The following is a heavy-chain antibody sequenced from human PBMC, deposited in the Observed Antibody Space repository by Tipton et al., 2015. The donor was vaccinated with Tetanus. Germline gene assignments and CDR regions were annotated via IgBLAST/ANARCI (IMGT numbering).Heavy chain of an antibody. J-gene: IGHJ3*02. D-gene: IGHD2-15*01. CDR2: ISAYNGNT. V-gene: IGHV1-18*01. CDR3: ARGSCSGGSCYLGWSFDI. Sequence: QLVQSGAEVKKPGASVKVSCKASGYTFTSYGISWVRQAPGQGLEWMGWISAYNGNTNYAQKLQGRVTMTTDTSTSTAYMELRSLRSDDTAVYYCARGSCSGGSCYLGWSFDIWGQGTMVTVSS. CDR1: GYTFTSYG.